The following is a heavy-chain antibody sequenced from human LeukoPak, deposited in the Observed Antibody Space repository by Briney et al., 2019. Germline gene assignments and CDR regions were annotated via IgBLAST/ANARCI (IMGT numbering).Heavy chain of an antibody. Sequence: SETLSLTCSVSGGSTESHYWSWFRQPPGKGLEWIGYIHYSGSTKYSPSLTSRLTISVDTSKNQFSLKLSSVTAADTAMYYCTGGMGWLVDYWDQGMLVTVSS. J-gene: IGHJ4*02. CDR1: GGSTESHY. CDR3: TGGMGWLVDY. CDR2: IHYSGST. V-gene: IGHV4-59*11. D-gene: IGHD3-3*01.